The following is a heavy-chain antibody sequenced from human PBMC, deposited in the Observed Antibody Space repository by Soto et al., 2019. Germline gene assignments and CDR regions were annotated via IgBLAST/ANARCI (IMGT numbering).Heavy chain of an antibody. CDR3: ARESYCRSTSCYANACDI. V-gene: IGHV3-21*01. Sequence: EVQLVESGGGLVKPGGSLRLSCAASGFTFSSYSMNWVRQAPGKGLEWVSSIVSSSSYIYYADSVKGRFTISRDNAKNSLYLQMNCLRAKDTAVYYCARESYCRSTSCYANACDIWGAGTMVSVSS. D-gene: IGHD2-2*01. J-gene: IGHJ3*02. CDR2: IVSSSSYI. CDR1: GFTFSSYS.